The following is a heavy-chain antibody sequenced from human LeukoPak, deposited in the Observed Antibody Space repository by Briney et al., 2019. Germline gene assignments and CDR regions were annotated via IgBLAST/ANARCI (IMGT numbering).Heavy chain of an antibody. CDR1: GFTFSSYS. V-gene: IGHV3-21*01. CDR3: ARDGTDYGGDY. J-gene: IGHJ4*02. Sequence: GGSLRLSCAASGFTFSSYSMNWVRQAPGKGLEWVSSISSSSSYIYYADSVKGRFTISRDNSKNTLYLQMNSLRAEDTAVYYCARDGTDYGGDYWGQGTLVTVSS. CDR2: ISSSSSYI. D-gene: IGHD4-17*01.